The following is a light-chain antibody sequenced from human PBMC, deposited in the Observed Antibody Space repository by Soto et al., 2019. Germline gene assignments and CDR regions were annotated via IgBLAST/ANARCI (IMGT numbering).Light chain of an antibody. CDR1: SSDVGGYTY. J-gene: IGLJ1*01. V-gene: IGLV2-11*01. Sequence: QPVLTQPRSVSGSPGQSVTISCTGTSSDVGGYTYVSWYQQHPGKAPKLMIYDVSKRPSGVPDRFSGSKSGNTASLTISGLQAEDEADYYCCSYAGSSRVFGTGTKLTVL. CDR2: DVS. CDR3: CSYAGSSRV.